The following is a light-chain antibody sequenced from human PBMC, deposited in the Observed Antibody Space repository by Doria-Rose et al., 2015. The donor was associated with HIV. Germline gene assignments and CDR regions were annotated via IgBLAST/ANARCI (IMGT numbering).Light chain of an antibody. CDR1: SSNIGSNT. Sequence: APGTPGQRVTISCSGTSSNIGSNTVTWYQQLPGTAPNLLIYRNNQRPSGVPDRFSGSKSGTSASLAISGLQAEDEADYYCAAWDDSLNGPVFGGGTKLTAL. CDR2: RNN. CDR3: AAWDDSLNGPV. V-gene: IGLV1-44*01. J-gene: IGLJ2*01.